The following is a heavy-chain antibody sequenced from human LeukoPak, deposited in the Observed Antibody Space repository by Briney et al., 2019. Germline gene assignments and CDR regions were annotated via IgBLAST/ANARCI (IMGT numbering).Heavy chain of an antibody. Sequence: GGSLRLSCAAYGFTFSDHYIDGGRQAQGKGGEGVARTRNKVNSYTTAYAASVTGTFTVSRDDSSNSVYLQMNSLKIEDTAVYYCARSMYGEGRRIIDFDYWGQGSLLTVSS. CDR1: GFTFSDHY. CDR2: TRNKVNSYTT. V-gene: IGHV3-72*01. CDR3: ARSMYGEGRRIIDFDY. J-gene: IGHJ4*02. D-gene: IGHD4/OR15-4a*01.